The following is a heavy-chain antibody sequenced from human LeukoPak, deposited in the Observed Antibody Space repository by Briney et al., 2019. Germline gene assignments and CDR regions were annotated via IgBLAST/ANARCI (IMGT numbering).Heavy chain of an antibody. CDR2: INRSGST. J-gene: IGHJ4*02. Sequence: PSETLSLTCAVYGGSFSGYYWSWIRQPPGKGLEWIGEINRSGSTNYNPSLKSRVTISVDTSKNQFSLKLSSVTAADTAVYYCARGIPGRSIDYWGQGTLVTVPS. V-gene: IGHV4-34*01. CDR3: ARGIPGRSIDY. D-gene: IGHD3-16*02. CDR1: GGSFSGYY.